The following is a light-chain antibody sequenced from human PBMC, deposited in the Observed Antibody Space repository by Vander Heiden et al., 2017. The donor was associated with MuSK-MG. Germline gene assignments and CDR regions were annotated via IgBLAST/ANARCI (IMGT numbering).Light chain of an antibody. Sequence: QSALTQPASVSGSPGQSITIPCSGTSRDVGGYNYDSWYQQHPGKAPKLMSYEVSNRPSGVSNRFSGSKSGNTASLTISGLQAEDEADYYCISYTSISTYVFGTGTKVTVL. CDR3: ISYTSISTYV. CDR2: EVS. J-gene: IGLJ1*01. CDR1: SRDVGGYNY. V-gene: IGLV2-14*01.